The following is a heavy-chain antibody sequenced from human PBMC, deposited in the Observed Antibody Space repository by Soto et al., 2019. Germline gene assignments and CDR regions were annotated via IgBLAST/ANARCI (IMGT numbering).Heavy chain of an antibody. CDR3: AKNSMVRGLHY. J-gene: IGHJ4*02. CDR2: ISYSGST. D-gene: IGHD3-10*01. CDR1: GDSIFSGDFY. Sequence: SETLSLTCTVSGDSIFSGDFYWSWIRQPPGKGLEWIGYISYSGSTKYNPSLRGRLTISADTSKNQFSLRLNSVSAADTAVYYCAKNSMVRGLHYWGRGNLVTVPQ. V-gene: IGHV4-61*08.